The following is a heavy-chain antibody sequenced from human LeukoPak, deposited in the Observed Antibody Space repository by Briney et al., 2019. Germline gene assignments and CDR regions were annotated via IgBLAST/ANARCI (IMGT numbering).Heavy chain of an antibody. J-gene: IGHJ4*02. CDR3: ARGYCTNGVCYHLFDY. D-gene: IGHD2-8*01. Sequence: PGRSLRLSCAAYGLTFSNYSMHWVRQAPGKGLEWVSSISSSSSYIYYADSVKGRFTISRDNAKNSLYLQMNSLRAEDTAVYYCARGYCTNGVCYHLFDYWGQGTLVTVSS. CDR2: ISSSSSYI. V-gene: IGHV3-21*01. CDR1: GLTFSNYS.